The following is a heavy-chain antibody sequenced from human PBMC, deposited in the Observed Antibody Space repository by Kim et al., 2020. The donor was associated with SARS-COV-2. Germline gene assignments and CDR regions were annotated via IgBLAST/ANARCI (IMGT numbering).Heavy chain of an antibody. CDR1: GFTFSSYA. J-gene: IGHJ3*02. D-gene: IGHD3-10*01. V-gene: IGHV3-64D*06. Sequence: GGSLRLSCSASGFTFSSYAMHWVRQAPGKGLEYVSAISSNGGSTYYADSVKGRFTISRDNSKNTLYLQMSSLRAEDTAVYYCVKGLTWGRITMVRGVHDAFDIWGQGTMVTVSS. CDR2: ISSNGGST. CDR3: VKGLTWGRITMVRGVHDAFDI.